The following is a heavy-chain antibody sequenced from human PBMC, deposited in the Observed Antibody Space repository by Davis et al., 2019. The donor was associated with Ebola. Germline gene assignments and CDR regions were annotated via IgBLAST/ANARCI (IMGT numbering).Heavy chain of an antibody. CDR1: GFTFSSYA. J-gene: IGHJ6*02. V-gene: IGHV3-23*01. CDR3: AREYPTKDYYGMDV. D-gene: IGHD1-1*01. Sequence: GESLKISCAASGFTFSSYAMSWVRQAPGKGLEWVSAISGSGGSTYYADSVKGRFTISRDNAKNSLYLQMNSLRDEDTAVYYCAREYPTKDYYGMDVWGQGTTVTVSS. CDR2: ISGSGGST.